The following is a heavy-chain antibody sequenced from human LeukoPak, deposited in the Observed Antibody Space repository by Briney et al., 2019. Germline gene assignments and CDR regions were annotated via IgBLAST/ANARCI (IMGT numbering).Heavy chain of an antibody. D-gene: IGHD3-22*01. CDR1: GYTFTSYG. CDR2: ISAYNGNT. Sequence: ASVTVSCKASGYTFTSYGISWVRQAPGQGLEWIGWISAYNGNTNYAQKLQGRVTMTTDTSTSTAYMEMRSLRSDDTAVYYCARGANYYDSSPRDYYYMDVWGKGTTVTISS. J-gene: IGHJ6*03. V-gene: IGHV1-18*01. CDR3: ARGANYYDSSPRDYYYMDV.